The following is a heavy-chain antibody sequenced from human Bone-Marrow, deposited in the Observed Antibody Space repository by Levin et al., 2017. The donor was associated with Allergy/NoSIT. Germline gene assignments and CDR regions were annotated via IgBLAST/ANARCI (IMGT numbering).Heavy chain of an antibody. CDR3: TRHPPSGPSDAGYDY. J-gene: IGHJ4*02. V-gene: IGHV3-73*01. CDR1: GFTFSGST. Sequence: PGGSLRLSCAASGFTFSGSTMHWVRQASGKGLEWVGRIRSKANIYATAYAASVQGRFTISRDDSKNTAYLQMNSLKTEDTAVYYCTRHPPSGPSDAGYDYWGQGTLVTVSS. D-gene: IGHD3-10*01. CDR2: IRSKANIYAT.